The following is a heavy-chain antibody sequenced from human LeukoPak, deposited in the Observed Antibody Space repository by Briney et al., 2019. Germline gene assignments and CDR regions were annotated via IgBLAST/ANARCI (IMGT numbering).Heavy chain of an antibody. J-gene: IGHJ6*02. CDR2: IIPIFRTT. D-gene: IGHD3-22*01. CDR1: AGTFSSSA. CDR3: ARGGYDSSDSYPFHYYYSMDV. Sequence: SVKVSCKASAGTFSSSAISWVRQAPGQGLEWMGGIIPIFRTTDYAQRFQGGVTIIADKSTSTAYMELSSLTFEDTAVYYCARGGYDSSDSYPFHYYYSMDVWGQGTTVTVSS. V-gene: IGHV1-69*06.